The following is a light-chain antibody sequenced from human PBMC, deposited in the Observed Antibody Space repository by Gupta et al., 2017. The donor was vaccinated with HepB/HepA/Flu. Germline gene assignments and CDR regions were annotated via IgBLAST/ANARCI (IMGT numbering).Light chain of an antibody. J-gene: IGLJ1*01. Sequence: QSVLTQPPSASGTPGQRVTISCSGSSSNIENNNVNWYQHLPGTAPKLLMYGDYQRPSGVPDRFFGSKSGTSASLAISGLQSEDEANYHCAAWDDSLNGYVFGTGTKVTVL. CDR2: GDY. CDR3: AAWDDSLNGYV. V-gene: IGLV1-44*01. CDR1: SSNIENNN.